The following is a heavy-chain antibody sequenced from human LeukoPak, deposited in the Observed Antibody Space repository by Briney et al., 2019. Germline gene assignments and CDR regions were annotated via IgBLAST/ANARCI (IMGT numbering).Heavy chain of an antibody. D-gene: IGHD6-13*01. CDR1: GGSFSGYY. V-gene: IGHV4-34*01. Sequence: PSETLSLTCAVYGGSFSGYYWSWIRQPPGKGLEWIGEINHSGSTNYNPSLKSRVTISVDTSKYQFSLKLSSVTAADTAVYYCARGRYSSSWGQHWFDPWGQGTLVTVSS. CDR2: INHSGST. J-gene: IGHJ5*02. CDR3: ARGRYSSSWGQHWFDP.